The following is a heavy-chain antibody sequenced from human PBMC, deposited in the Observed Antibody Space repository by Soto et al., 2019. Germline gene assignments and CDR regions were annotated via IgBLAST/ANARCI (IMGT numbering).Heavy chain of an antibody. CDR3: ARGGVVVVAATRTDAFDI. CDR2: IYTSGST. V-gene: IGHV4-4*07. D-gene: IGHD2-15*01. CDR1: GGSISSYY. Sequence: QVQLQESGPGLVKPSETLSLTCTVSGGSISSYYWSWIRQPAGKGLEWIGRIYTSGSTNYNPSLKSRVTMSVDTSKNQFSLKLSSVTAADTAVYYCARGGVVVVAATRTDAFDIWGQGTMVTVSS. J-gene: IGHJ3*02.